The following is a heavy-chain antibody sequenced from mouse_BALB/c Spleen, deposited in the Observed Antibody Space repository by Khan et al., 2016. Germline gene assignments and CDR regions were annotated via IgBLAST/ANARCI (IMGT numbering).Heavy chain of an antibody. J-gene: IGHJ4*01. CDR2: INPHNDGT. V-gene: IGHV1S136*01. CDR3: AREDGYYAMDY. D-gene: IGHD2-3*01. Sequence: GQLKKAGPELVKPGASVKMSCKASGYTFTSYVLHWVKQKPGQGLDWIGYINPHNDGTKYNEKFKGKATLTSDKSSSTAYMEVSSLTSEDAAVYYCAREDGYYAMDYWGQGTSVTVSS. CDR1: GYTFTSYV.